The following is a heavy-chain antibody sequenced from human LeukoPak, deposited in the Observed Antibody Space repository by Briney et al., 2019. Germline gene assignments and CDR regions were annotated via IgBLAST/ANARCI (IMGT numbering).Heavy chain of an antibody. J-gene: IGHJ4*02. Sequence: ESGPTLVNPTQTLTLTCTFSGFSLSTSGVGVGWIRQPPGKALEWLALIYWNDDKRYSPSLKSRLTITKDTSKNQVVLTMTNMDPVDTATYYCAHTTGGVTTIPFDYWDQGTLVTVSS. V-gene: IGHV2-5*01. CDR3: AHTTGGVTTIPFDY. CDR2: IYWNDDK. CDR1: GFSLSTSGVG. D-gene: IGHD2-21*02.